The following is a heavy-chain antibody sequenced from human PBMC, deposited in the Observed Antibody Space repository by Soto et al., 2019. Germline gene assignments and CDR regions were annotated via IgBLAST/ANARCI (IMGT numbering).Heavy chain of an antibody. CDR3: ARSWVTGKGGIDV. D-gene: IGHD3-16*01. CDR1: GYTFTSYG. J-gene: IGHJ6*02. CDR2: VNGYTGNT. V-gene: IGHV1-18*01. Sequence: ASVKVSCKASGYTFTSYGLSWVRQAPGQGLEWMGWVNGYTGNTNYAQKFQGRVTMTTDTSTNTAYLDLWTLISDDTAVYYCARSWVTGKGGIDVWGQGTTVTVSS.